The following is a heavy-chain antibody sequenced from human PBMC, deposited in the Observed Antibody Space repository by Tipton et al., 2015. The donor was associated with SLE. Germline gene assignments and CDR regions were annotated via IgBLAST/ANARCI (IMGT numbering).Heavy chain of an antibody. Sequence: TLSLTCGVSGYSISSGYYWGWIRQPPGKGLEWIGYIYTSGSTNYNPSLKSRVTISVDTSKNQFSLKLSSVTAADTAVYYCARDRRGSRAPTYWYFDLWGRGTLVTVSS. CDR3: ARDRRGSRAPTYWYFDL. J-gene: IGHJ2*01. V-gene: IGHV4-38-2*02. CDR1: GYSISSGYY. D-gene: IGHD6-13*01. CDR2: IYTSGST.